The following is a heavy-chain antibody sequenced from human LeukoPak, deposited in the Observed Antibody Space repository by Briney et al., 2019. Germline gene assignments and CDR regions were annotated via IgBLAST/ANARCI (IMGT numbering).Heavy chain of an antibody. Sequence: GGSLSLSCAASGCTFNNYAMPWVGQAPGKGVDWVSTICVVGDSTFYADSVRGRFTISRDDSKSTLYLQMNSLRAEDTAAYYCAKTPDYCTNGVCYTLHYFDYWGQGTLVTVSS. J-gene: IGHJ4*02. D-gene: IGHD2-8*01. CDR2: ICVVGDST. CDR3: AKTPDYCTNGVCYTLHYFDY. V-gene: IGHV3-23*01. CDR1: GCTFNNYA.